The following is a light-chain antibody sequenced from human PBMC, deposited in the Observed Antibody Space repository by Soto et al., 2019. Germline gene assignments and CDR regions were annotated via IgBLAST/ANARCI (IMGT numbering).Light chain of an antibody. Sequence: DIQMTQSPSTLSASVGDRVTITCRASQSISSWLAWYQQKPGKAPKLLIYDASSLESGVPSRFSGSGSGTDFTLTISRLEPEDFAMYYCQQYSSSRTFGQGTKVDIK. V-gene: IGKV1-5*01. J-gene: IGKJ1*01. CDR3: QQYSSSRT. CDR1: QSISSW. CDR2: DAS.